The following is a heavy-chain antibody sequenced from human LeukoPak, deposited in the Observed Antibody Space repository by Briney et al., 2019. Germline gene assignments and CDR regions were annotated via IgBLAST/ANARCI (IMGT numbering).Heavy chain of an antibody. D-gene: IGHD1-26*01. J-gene: IGHJ4*02. CDR2: IKYDGSGK. V-gene: IGHV3-7*01. CDR3: ARDLFSGSYQEDF. CDR1: GFTLSSYW. Sequence: GESLRLSCAVSGFTLSSYWMSWVRQAPGKGLEWVANIKYDGSGKYYADSVKGRFTISRDDAKNSLYLEMNRLRVEDTAVYYCARDLFSGSYQEDFWGQGTLVTVSS.